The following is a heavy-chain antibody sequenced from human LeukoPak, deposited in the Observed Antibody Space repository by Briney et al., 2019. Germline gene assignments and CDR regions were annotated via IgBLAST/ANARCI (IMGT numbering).Heavy chain of an antibody. D-gene: IGHD2-15*01. V-gene: IGHV1-69*13. CDR1: GGTFSSYA. CDR2: TIPIFGTA. Sequence: ASVKVSCKASGGTFSSYAISWVRQAPGQGLEWMGGTIPIFGTANYAQKFQGRVTITADESTSTAYMELSSLRSEDTAVYYCARADIVVVVAATPRVGNYYYGMDVWGQGTTVTVSS. J-gene: IGHJ6*02. CDR3: ARADIVVVVAATPRVGNYYYGMDV.